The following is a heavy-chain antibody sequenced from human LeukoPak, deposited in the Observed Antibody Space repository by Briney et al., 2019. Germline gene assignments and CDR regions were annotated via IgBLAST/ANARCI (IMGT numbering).Heavy chain of an antibody. D-gene: IGHD5-12*01. CDR3: ARDRSGYSEYYFDY. CDR2: IYPSGST. J-gene: IGHJ4*02. CDR1: GGSTNTYC. Sequence: ETLSLTCTVSGGSTNTYCWSWIRQPAEKGLEWIGRIYPSGSTYYNPSLKSRVTISIDKSKSQFSLSLTSVTAADTAVYYCARDRSGYSEYYFDYWGQGSLVTVSS. V-gene: IGHV4-4*07.